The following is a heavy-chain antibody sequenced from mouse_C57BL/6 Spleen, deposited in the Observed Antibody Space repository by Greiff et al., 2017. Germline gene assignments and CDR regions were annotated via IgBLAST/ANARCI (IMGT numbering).Heavy chain of an antibody. D-gene: IGHD2-4*01. CDR2: IWRGGST. V-gene: IGHV2-5*01. Sequence: VHLVESGPGLVQPSQSLSITCTVSGFSLASYGVHWVRQSPGKGLEWLGVIWRGGSTDYNAAFMSRLSITKDNSKSQVFFKMNSLQADDTAIYYWAKIYYDYDDAMDYWGQGTSVTVSS. J-gene: IGHJ4*01. CDR1: GFSLASYG. CDR3: AKIYYDYDDAMDY.